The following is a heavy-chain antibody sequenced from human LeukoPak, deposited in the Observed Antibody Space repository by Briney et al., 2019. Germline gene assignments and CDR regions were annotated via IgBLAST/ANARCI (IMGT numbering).Heavy chain of an antibody. Sequence: GASVKVSCKTSGYTFSNYAISWVRQAPGQGLEWMGGIIPIFGTANYAQKFQGRVTITADESTSTAYMELSSLRSEDTAVYYCARAPTVTTGFDYWGQGTLVTVSS. CDR3: ARAPTVTTGFDY. D-gene: IGHD4-11*01. V-gene: IGHV1-69*13. CDR1: GYTFSNYA. CDR2: IIPIFGTA. J-gene: IGHJ4*02.